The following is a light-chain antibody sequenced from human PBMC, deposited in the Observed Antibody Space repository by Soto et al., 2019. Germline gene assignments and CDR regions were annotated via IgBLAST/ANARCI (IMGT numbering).Light chain of an antibody. CDR1: SSDVGSYNS. CDR2: DVS. V-gene: IGLV2-14*03. CDR3: NSYTSRRTYV. Sequence: QSVLTQPASVSRSPGQSITISCTGTSSDVGSYNSVSWYQHHPGKAPKLMIYDVSDRSSGVSSRFSGSKSDNTASLTISGLQAEDEADYYCNSYTSRRTYVFGTGTKVTVL. J-gene: IGLJ1*01.